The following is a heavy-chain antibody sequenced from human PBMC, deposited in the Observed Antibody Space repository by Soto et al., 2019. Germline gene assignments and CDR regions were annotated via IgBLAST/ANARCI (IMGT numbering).Heavy chain of an antibody. CDR2: ISAYNGNT. J-gene: IGHJ6*02. CDR1: GYTFTSYV. Sequence: ASVKVSCKASGYTFTSYVISWVRQAPGQGLEWMGWISAYNGNTNYAQKLQGRVTMTTDTSTSTAYMELRSLRSDDTAVYYCARVDSTPAVTIFGVVISATRENYYGMDVWGQGTTVTVSS. V-gene: IGHV1-18*04. CDR3: ARVDSTPAVTIFGVVISATRENYYGMDV. D-gene: IGHD3-3*01.